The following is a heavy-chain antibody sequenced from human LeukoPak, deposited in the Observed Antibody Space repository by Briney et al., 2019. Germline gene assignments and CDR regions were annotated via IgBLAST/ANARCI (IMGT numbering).Heavy chain of an antibody. CDR2: INPNSGGT. CDR1: GYTFTGYY. D-gene: IGHD6-19*01. Sequence: VASVKLSCKASGYTFTGYYMHWVRQAPGQGLEWMGWINPNSGGTNYSQKFQGRVTMTRDTSISTAYMELSRLRSDDTAVYYCARSGGGWYGNFDYWGQGTLVTVSS. J-gene: IGHJ4*02. CDR3: ARSGGGWYGNFDY. V-gene: IGHV1-2*02.